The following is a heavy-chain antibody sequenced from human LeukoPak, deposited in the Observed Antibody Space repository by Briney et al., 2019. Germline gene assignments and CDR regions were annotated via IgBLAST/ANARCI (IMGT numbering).Heavy chain of an antibody. J-gene: IGHJ4*02. CDR2: ISTTSSAI. D-gene: IGHD3-22*01. Sequence: PGGSLRLSCAASGFTFSHFSMHWVRQAPGKGLEWVSYISTTSSAIYYADSVEGRFTTSRDNAKNSLYLQMSSLRAEDTAVYYCARIFQYYCDVWGQGTLVTVSS. CDR1: GFTFSHFS. V-gene: IGHV3-48*01. CDR3: ARIFQYYCDV.